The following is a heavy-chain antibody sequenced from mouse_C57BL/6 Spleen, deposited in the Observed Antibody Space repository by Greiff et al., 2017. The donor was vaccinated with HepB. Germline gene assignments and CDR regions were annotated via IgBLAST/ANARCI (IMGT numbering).Heavy chain of an antibody. Sequence: VKVVESGPGLVQPSQSLSITCTVSGFSLTSYGVHWVRQSPGKGLEWLGVIWRGGSTDYNAAFMSRLSITKDNSKSQVFFKMNSLQADDTAIYYCAKKGLRPYAMDYWGQGTSVTVSS. J-gene: IGHJ4*01. V-gene: IGHV2-5*01. D-gene: IGHD2-4*01. CDR3: AKKGLRPYAMDY. CDR2: IWRGGST. CDR1: GFSLTSYG.